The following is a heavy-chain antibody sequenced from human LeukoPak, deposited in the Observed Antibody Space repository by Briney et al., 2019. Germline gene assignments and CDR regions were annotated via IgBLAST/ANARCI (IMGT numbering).Heavy chain of an antibody. V-gene: IGHV1-2*02. D-gene: IGHD2-15*01. Sequence: GASVKVSCKASGYTFTGYYMHWVRQAPGQGLEWIGWINPNSGSTNYAQNFQGRVTKTRDTSISTAYMEMSRLRSDDTAVYYCASRRGSITHGYCSGGSCYEPYYYYMDVSGRGTTVTVSS. CDR2: INPNSGST. CDR1: GYTFTGYY. CDR3: ASRRGSITHGYCSGGSCYEPYYYYMDV. J-gene: IGHJ6*03.